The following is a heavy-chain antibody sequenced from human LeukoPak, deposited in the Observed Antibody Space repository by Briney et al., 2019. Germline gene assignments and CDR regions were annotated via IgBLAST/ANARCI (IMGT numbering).Heavy chain of an antibody. Sequence: PSETLSLTCTVSGGSISSSSYYWGWLRQPPGKGLEWIGSIYYSGSTYYNPSLKSRVTISVDTSKNQFSLKLSSVTAADTAVYYCARHDSSGWLYYFDYWGQGTLVTVSS. CDR3: ARHDSSGWLYYFDY. CDR1: GGSISSSSYY. D-gene: IGHD6-19*01. CDR2: IYYSGST. V-gene: IGHV4-39*01. J-gene: IGHJ4*02.